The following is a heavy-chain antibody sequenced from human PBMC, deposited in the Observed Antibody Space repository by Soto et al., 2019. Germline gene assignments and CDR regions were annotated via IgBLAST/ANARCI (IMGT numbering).Heavy chain of an antibody. CDR1: GFTVSSTY. J-gene: IGHJ4*02. CDR3: VKAPQGVGTYIYFLDS. Sequence: VGSLRLSCAASGFTVSSTYMSWVRQAPGKGLEWVSYISSSSSYTNYADSVKGRFTISRDNAKNTVNLQMHSLRAEDTAMYYCVKAPQGVGTYIYFLDSWGQGNMVTVSS. D-gene: IGHD3-3*01. V-gene: IGHV3-11*05. CDR2: ISSSSSYT.